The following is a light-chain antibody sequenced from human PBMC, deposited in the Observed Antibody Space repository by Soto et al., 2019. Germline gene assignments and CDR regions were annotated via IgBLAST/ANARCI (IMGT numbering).Light chain of an antibody. Sequence: DIQMTQSPSSLSASVGDRVTITCRASQSISNYLNWYQQKPGKAPKLLIYAASSLQSGVPSRFSGSVSGTDFTLTISSLQPEDFATYYFQQSYSNVILTFGPGTKVDIK. J-gene: IGKJ3*01. CDR3: QQSYSNVILT. CDR1: QSISNY. V-gene: IGKV1-39*01. CDR2: AAS.